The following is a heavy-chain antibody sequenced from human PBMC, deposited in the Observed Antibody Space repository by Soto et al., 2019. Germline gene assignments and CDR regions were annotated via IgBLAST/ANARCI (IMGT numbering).Heavy chain of an antibody. V-gene: IGHV3-74*01. Sequence: GSLRLSCAASGFIFKMYWMHWVRQTPGKGLVLISRIYNDGSYTDYADSVKGRFTISRDNVNDTLYLQMNNLRAEDSGLYYCTRGPRPISTGTGAYWGRGTQVTVSS. D-gene: IGHD3-10*01. CDR3: TRGPRPISTGTGAY. J-gene: IGHJ4*02. CDR2: IYNDGSYT. CDR1: GFIFKMYW.